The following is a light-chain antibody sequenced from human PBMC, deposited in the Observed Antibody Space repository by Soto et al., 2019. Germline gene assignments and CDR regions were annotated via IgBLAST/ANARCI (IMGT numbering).Light chain of an antibody. J-gene: IGKJ4*01. CDR1: QSISNY. Sequence: DIQMTQSPSSLSASVGDRVTITCLASQSISNYLNWYQQKPGKAPGLLIYAASRLQSGVPSRSSGSGSGKDFTLTISSLRPEDFATYYCQQSYSTPPLTSGGGTKVDIK. CDR3: QQSYSTPPLT. CDR2: AAS. V-gene: IGKV1-39*01.